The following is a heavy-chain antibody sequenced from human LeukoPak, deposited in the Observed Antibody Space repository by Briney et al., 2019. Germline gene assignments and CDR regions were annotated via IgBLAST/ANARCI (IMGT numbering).Heavy chain of an antibody. Sequence: GGSLRLSCAASGFTFSSYAMGWVRQVPGKGLEWVSAISGSGGSTYYADSVKGRFTISRDNSKNTLYLQMNSLRAEDTAVYYCAPPPPPGRGGDDRGDYFDYWGQGTLVTVSS. D-gene: IGHD3-10*01. V-gene: IGHV3-23*01. CDR1: GFTFSSYA. J-gene: IGHJ4*02. CDR3: APPPPPGRGGDDRGDYFDY. CDR2: ISGSGGST.